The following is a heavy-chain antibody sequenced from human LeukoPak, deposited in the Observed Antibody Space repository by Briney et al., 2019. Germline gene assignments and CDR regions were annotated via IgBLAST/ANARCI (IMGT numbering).Heavy chain of an antibody. CDR2: INHSGST. J-gene: IGHJ4*02. CDR3: ARVPEGTSYYFDY. V-gene: IGHV4-34*01. Sequence: PSETLSLTCAVYGGSFSGYYWSWIRQPPGKGLEWIGEINHSGSTNYNPSLKSRVTISVDTSKNQFSLKLSSVTAADTAVYYCARVPEGTSYYFDYWGQGTLVTVSS. CDR1: GGSFSGYY. D-gene: IGHD3-10*01.